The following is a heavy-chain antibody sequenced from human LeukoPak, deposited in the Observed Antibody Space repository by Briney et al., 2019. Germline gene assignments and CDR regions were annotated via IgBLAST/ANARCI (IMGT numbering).Heavy chain of an antibody. CDR1: GFTLSSYW. V-gene: IGHV3-74*01. CDR3: TRVQAGRAGLRDV. D-gene: IGHD6-13*01. J-gene: IGHJ6*01. CDR2: IDPNGSAT. Sequence: GGSLRLSCAASGFTLSSYWMRWVRQAPGKGLVWVSRIDPNGSATNYADSVKGRFTTSSDSAKNTLYLQMHSLRAKATDLDYYTRVQAGRAGLRDVWARETTVSVST.